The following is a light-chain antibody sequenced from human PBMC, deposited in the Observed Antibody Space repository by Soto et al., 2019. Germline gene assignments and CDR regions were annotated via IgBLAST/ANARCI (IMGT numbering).Light chain of an antibody. CDR3: QQYGSSPRT. J-gene: IGKJ1*01. Sequence: ESLLTQSAGTLSFSPGERATLSCRASQSVSSSYLACYQQKPGHAHMLLIYGAASRDTGIPDRFSGSGTGTDFTLTISRLEPEDFAVYYCQQYGSSPRTFGQGTKVDIK. CDR2: GAA. CDR1: QSVSSSY. V-gene: IGKV3-20*01.